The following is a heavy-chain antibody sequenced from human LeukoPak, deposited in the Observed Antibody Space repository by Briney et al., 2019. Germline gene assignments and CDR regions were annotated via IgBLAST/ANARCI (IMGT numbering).Heavy chain of an antibody. J-gene: IGHJ2*01. V-gene: IGHV4-34*01. Sequence: PSETLSLTCAVYGGSFSGYYWSWIRQPPGKGLEWIGEINHSGSTNYNPSLKSRVTISVDTSKNQLSLKLSSVTAADTAVYYCARVNWYFDLWGRGTLVTVSS. CDR1: GGSFSGYY. CDR2: INHSGST. CDR3: ARVNWYFDL.